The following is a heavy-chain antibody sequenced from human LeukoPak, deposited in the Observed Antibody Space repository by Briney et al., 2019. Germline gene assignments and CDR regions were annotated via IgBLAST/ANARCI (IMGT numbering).Heavy chain of an antibody. D-gene: IGHD2-2*01. CDR2: ISAYNGNT. V-gene: IGHV1-18*01. CDR3: ARDLGCSSTSCYLYYYGMDV. Sequence: ASVKVSCKASGYTFTSYGINWVRQAPGQGLEWMGWISAYNGNTNYAQKLQGRVTMTTDTSTSTAYMELRSLRSDDTAVYYCARDLGCSSTSCYLYYYGMDVWGQGTTVTVSS. CDR1: GYTFTSYG. J-gene: IGHJ6*02.